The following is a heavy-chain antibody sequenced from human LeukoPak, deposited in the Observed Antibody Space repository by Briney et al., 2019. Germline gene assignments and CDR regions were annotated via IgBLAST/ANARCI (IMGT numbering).Heavy chain of an antibody. CDR3: ARESRTDGWPDY. D-gene: IGHD5-24*01. CDR1: GFTFSSYE. Sequence: PGGSLRLSCAASGFTFSSYEMNWVRQAPGKGLEWVSYISRSSSTIYYADSVKGRFTISRDNAKNSLYLQMNSLRAEDTAVYYCARESRTDGWPDYWGQGTLVTVSS. V-gene: IGHV3-48*01. CDR2: ISRSSSTI. J-gene: IGHJ4*02.